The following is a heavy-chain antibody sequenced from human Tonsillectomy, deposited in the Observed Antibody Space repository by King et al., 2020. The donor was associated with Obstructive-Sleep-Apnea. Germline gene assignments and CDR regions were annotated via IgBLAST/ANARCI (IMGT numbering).Heavy chain of an antibody. V-gene: IGHV3-66*01. CDR1: GFTVSSNY. CDR3: ARAPFIWTDYAQSWYFDL. D-gene: IGHD3/OR15-3a*01. Sequence: QLVQSGGGLVQPGGSLRLSCAASGFTVSSNYMSWVRQAPGKGLEWVSVIYSGGSTYYADSVKGRFTLSRDISNNTLSLQMNSLRAEDTAVYYCARAPFIWTDYAQSWYFDLWGRGTLVTVSS. J-gene: IGHJ2*01. CDR2: IYSGGST.